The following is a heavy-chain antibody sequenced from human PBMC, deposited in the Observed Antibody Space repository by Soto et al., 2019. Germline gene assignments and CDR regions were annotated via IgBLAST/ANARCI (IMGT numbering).Heavy chain of an antibody. CDR3: TRDASRDSSARGWFDP. D-gene: IGHD6-13*01. CDR2: ISSNSAYI. Sequence: GSLRLSCAASGFTFRSFTMNWVRQAPGKGLEWVSTISSNSAYIYYTDALRGRFTISRDNAKNSLHLQMNRLRAEDTAVYYCTRDASRDSSARGWFDPWGPGTLVTSPQ. V-gene: IGHV3-21*01. CDR1: GFTFRSFT. J-gene: IGHJ5*02.